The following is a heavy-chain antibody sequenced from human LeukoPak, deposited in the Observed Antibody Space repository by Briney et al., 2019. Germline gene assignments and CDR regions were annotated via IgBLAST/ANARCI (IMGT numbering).Heavy chain of an antibody. CDR1: GYSFTSYW. V-gene: IGHV5-51*01. D-gene: IGHD2-2*02. J-gene: IGHJ5*02. CDR2: IHPGDSDT. Sequence: GESLKISCKGSGYSFTSYWIGWVRQMPGKGLEWMGIIHPGDSDTRYSPSFQGQVTISADKSISTAYLQWSSLKASDTAMYYCARHTYDCSSTSCYSFDPWGQGTLVTVSS. CDR3: ARHTYDCSSTSCYSFDP.